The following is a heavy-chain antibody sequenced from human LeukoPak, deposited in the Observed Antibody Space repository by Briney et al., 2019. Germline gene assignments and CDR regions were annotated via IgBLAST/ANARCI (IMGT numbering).Heavy chain of an antibody. J-gene: IGHJ4*02. D-gene: IGHD3-22*01. CDR3: ARDHSYYDSSGPLDY. V-gene: IGHV1-46*01. Sequence: ASVKVSCKASGYTFTSYYMHWVRQAPGQGLEWMGIINPSGGSTSYAQKFQGRVTMTRDTSTSTVYMELSSLRSEDTAVYYCARDHSYYDSSGPLDYWGQGTLVTVSS. CDR1: GYTFTSYY. CDR2: INPSGGST.